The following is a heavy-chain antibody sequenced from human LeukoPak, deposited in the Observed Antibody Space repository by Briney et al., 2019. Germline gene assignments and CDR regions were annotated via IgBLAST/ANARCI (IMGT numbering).Heavy chain of an antibody. CDR2: ITSGGST. V-gene: IGHV3-23*01. CDR1: GFTFSSYA. CDR3: AKEASRGFDI. J-gene: IGHJ3*02. Sequence: GGSLRLSCAASGFTFSSYAMSWVRQAPGKELEWVSGITSGGSTYKVDSVKGRFTISRDNSKNTLYLQMNSLRAEDTAVYYCAKEASRGFDIWGQGTMVTVSS. D-gene: IGHD6-6*01.